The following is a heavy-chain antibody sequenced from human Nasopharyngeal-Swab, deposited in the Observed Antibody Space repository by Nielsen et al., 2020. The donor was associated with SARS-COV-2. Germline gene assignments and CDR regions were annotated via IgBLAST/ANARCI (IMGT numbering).Heavy chain of an antibody. J-gene: IGHJ3*02. V-gene: IGHV4-4*07. Sequence: SETLSLTCTVSGGSISSDYWSWIRQPAGKGLEWIGRIYTSGSTNYNPSLKSRVTISVDTSKNQFSLKLSSVTAADTAVYYCARESNGGRRAFDIWGQGTMVTVSS. CDR3: ARESNGGRRAFDI. CDR1: GGSISSDY. D-gene: IGHD4-23*01. CDR2: IYTSGST.